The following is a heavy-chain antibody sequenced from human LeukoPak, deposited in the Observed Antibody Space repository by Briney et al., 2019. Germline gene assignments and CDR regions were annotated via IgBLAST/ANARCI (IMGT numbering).Heavy chain of an antibody. CDR3: ARDGPTGP. CDR1: GGSISSYY. V-gene: IGHV4-59*01. D-gene: IGHD1-26*01. J-gene: IGHJ4*02. CDR2: IYFSGST. Sequence: PSETLSLTCTVSGGSISSYYWSWIRQPPGKGLEWIGYIYFSGSTDYNPSLKSRVTMSVDTSKNQFSLRLSSVTAADTAVYYCARDGPTGPWGQGTLVTVSS.